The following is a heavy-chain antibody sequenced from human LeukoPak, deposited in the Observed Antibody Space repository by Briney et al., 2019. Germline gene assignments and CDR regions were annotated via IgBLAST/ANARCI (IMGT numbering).Heavy chain of an antibody. D-gene: IGHD5-18*01. J-gene: IGHJ4*02. CDR3: ARESVEQLWFGY. Sequence: PGGSLRLSCAASGFTFSSYAMSRVRQAPGKGLEWIGDISHSAFTNYNPSLKSRVTISVDTSKNQFSLKLSSVTAADTAVYYCARESVEQLWFGYWGQGTLVTVSS. CDR1: GFTFSSYA. V-gene: IGHV4-34*01. CDR2: ISHSAFT.